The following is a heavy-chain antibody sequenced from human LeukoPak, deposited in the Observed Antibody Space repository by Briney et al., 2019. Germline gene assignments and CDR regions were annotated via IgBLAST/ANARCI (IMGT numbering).Heavy chain of an antibody. Sequence: GRSLRLSCAASGFTFSSYGMHWVRQAPGKGLEWVAVIWYDGSNIYYADSVKGRFTISRDNSKNTLYLQMNSLRAEDTAIYYCARERRAAENWFDPWGQGTLVTVSS. CDR1: GFTFSSYG. CDR3: ARERRAAENWFDP. CDR2: IWYDGSNI. V-gene: IGHV3-33*01. J-gene: IGHJ5*02.